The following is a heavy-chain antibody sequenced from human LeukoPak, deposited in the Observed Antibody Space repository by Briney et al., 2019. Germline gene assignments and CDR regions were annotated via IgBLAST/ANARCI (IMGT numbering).Heavy chain of an antibody. CDR1: GYTFTSYG. Sequence: ASVKVSCKASGYTFTSYGISWVRQAPGQGLEWMGWISAYNGNTNYAQKLQGRVTMTTDTSTSTAYMELRSLRSDDTAVYYCARARSDYDILTGYPNWFDPWGQGTLVTVSS. CDR3: ARARSDYDILTGYPNWFDP. J-gene: IGHJ5*02. D-gene: IGHD3-9*01. CDR2: ISAYNGNT. V-gene: IGHV1-18*01.